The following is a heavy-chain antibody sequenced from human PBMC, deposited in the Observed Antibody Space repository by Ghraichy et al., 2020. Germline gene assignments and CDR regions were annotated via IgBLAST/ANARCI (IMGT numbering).Heavy chain of an antibody. CDR2: INPNSGGT. J-gene: IGHJ4*02. D-gene: IGHD1-26*01. V-gene: IGHV1-2*02. Sequence: ASVKVSCKASGYTFTGYYMHWVRQAPGQGLEWMGWINPNSGGTNYAQKFQGRVTMTRDTSISTAYMELSRLRSDDTAVYYCARAWELLSYYFDYWGQGTLVTVSS. CDR3: ARAWELLSYYFDY. CDR1: GYTFTGYY.